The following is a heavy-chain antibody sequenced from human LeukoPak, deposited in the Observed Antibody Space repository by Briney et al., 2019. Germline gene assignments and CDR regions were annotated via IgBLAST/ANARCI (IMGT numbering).Heavy chain of an antibody. CDR2: INPSGGST. J-gene: IGHJ4*02. CDR1: GYTFTSYY. Sequence: ASVKVSCKASGYTFTSYYMHWVRQAPGQGLEWMGIINPSGGSTSYAQKFQGRVTMTRDTSTSTVYMDLSSLRSEDTAVYYCGSGYSGYDSYFDYWGQGTLVTVSS. D-gene: IGHD5-12*01. V-gene: IGHV1-46*01. CDR3: GSGYSGYDSYFDY.